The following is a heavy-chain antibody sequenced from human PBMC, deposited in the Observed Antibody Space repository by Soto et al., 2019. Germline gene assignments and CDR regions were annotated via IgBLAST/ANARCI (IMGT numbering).Heavy chain of an antibody. D-gene: IGHD6-6*01. J-gene: IGHJ4*02. CDR1: GGSISSGGYY. V-gene: IGHV4-31*03. Sequence: PSETLSLTCTVSGGSISSGGYYWSWIRQHPGKGLEWIGYIYYSGSTYYNPSLKSRVTISVDTSKNQFSLKLSSVTAADTAVYYCARAGFPTIAARSWGQGTLVTVSS. CDR2: IYYSGST. CDR3: ARAGFPTIAARS.